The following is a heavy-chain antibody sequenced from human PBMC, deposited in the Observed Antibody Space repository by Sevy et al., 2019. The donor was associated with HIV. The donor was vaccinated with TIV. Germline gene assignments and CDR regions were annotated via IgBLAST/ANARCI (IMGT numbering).Heavy chain of an antibody. CDR1: GFTFSSYG. J-gene: IGHJ4*02. V-gene: IGHV3-33*01. CDR2: IWYDGSNK. CDR3: ARDLGYYYDSSPPTGFDY. D-gene: IGHD3-22*01. Sequence: GGSLRLYCAASGFTFSSYGMHWVRQAPGKGLEWVAVIWYDGSNKYYADSVKGRFTISRDNSKNTLYLQMNSLRAEDTAVYYCARDLGYYYDSSPPTGFDYWGQGTLVTVSS.